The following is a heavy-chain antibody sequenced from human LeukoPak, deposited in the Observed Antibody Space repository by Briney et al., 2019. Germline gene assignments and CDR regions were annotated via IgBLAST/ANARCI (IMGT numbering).Heavy chain of an antibody. Sequence: PGGSLRLSCAASGFTFSRYALSWVRQAPGKGLEWVSGISETGGTTFYADSVKGRFTITRDNSKNTLYVQMNSLRGDDTAIYYCAKDYGPKQLVFFDSWGQGTQVTVSS. V-gene: IGHV3-23*01. CDR3: AKDYGPKQLVFFDS. CDR1: GFTFSRYA. CDR2: ISETGGTT. J-gene: IGHJ4*02. D-gene: IGHD6-13*01.